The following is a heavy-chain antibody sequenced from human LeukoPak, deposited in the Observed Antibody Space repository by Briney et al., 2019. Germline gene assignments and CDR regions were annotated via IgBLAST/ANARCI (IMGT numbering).Heavy chain of an antibody. CDR1: GGSISTYY. CDR3: GRGGAARLHFQN. V-gene: IGHV4-59*01. Sequence: SETLSLTCTVSGGSISTYYWNWIRQPPGKGLEWIGYIYHSGSTNYNPSLQSRVTISVDTSKNQFSLNLNSVTAADTAVYYCGRGGAARLHFQNWGQGTLVTVYS. CDR2: IYHSGST. D-gene: IGHD6-6*01. J-gene: IGHJ1*01.